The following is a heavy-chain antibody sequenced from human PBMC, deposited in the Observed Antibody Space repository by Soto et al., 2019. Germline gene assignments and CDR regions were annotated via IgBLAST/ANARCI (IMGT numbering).Heavy chain of an antibody. Sequence: GGSLRLSCAASGFTFSSYAMSWVRQAPGKGLEWVSAISGSGGSTYYADSVKGRFTISRDNSKNTLYLQMNSLRAEDTAVYYFAKRARAIVVVVAVYYFDYWGQGTLVTVSS. V-gene: IGHV3-23*01. CDR3: AKRARAIVVVVAVYYFDY. D-gene: IGHD2-15*01. CDR2: ISGSGGST. J-gene: IGHJ4*02. CDR1: GFTFSSYA.